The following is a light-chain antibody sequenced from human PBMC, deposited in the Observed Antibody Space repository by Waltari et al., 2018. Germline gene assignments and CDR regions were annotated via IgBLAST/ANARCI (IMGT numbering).Light chain of an antibody. CDR1: SSDVGSYNY. CDR3: SSYTPTSILV. V-gene: IGLV2-14*03. J-gene: IGLJ2*01. CDR2: DVT. Sequence: QSALTQPASVSGSPGQSLTLSCSGTSSDVGSYNYVPWYQQHPGTPPKPLIYDVTKRPSVVSGRFSGSKSGNTASLTISGLQPEDEADYFCSSYTPTSILVFGGGTKLTV.